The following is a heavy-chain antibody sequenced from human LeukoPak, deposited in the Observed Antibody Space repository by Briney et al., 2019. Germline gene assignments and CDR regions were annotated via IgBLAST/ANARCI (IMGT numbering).Heavy chain of an antibody. CDR1: GYTFTSNY. J-gene: IGHJ6*02. D-gene: IGHD2-21*02. Sequence: SVNVSCKASGYTFTSNYIHWVRQAPGQGLEWMGGIIPIFGTANYAQKFQGRVTITADESTSTAYMELSSLRSEDTAVYYCARGLGDPDYYYYGMDVWGQGTTVTVSS. CDR2: IIPIFGTA. CDR3: ARGLGDPDYYYYGMDV. V-gene: IGHV1-69*13.